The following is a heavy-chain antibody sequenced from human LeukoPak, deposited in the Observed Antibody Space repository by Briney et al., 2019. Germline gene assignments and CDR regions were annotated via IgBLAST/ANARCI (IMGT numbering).Heavy chain of an antibody. Sequence: PGGSLRLSCAASGFTFSSYAMRWVRQAPGKGLEYVSGISSNGGSTYYANSVKGRFTTSRDNSKNTLYLQMGSLRAEDMAVYYCAREYSSSSVDYWGQGTLVTVSS. D-gene: IGHD6-6*01. CDR2: ISSNGGST. CDR3: AREYSSSSVDY. CDR1: GFTFSSYA. V-gene: IGHV3-64*01. J-gene: IGHJ4*02.